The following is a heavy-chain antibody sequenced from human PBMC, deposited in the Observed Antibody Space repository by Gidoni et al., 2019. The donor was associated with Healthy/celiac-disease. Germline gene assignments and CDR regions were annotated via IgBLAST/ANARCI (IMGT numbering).Heavy chain of an antibody. CDR3: ARDLYSGSSD. D-gene: IGHD1-26*01. CDR1: GFTFSRYG. J-gene: IGHJ4*02. CDR2: IWYDGSNK. V-gene: IGHV3-33*01. Sequence: QVQLVESGGGVVQPGRSLRLSCAASGFTFSRYGMHWVRQAPGKGLEWVSVIWYDGSNKYYADSVKGRFTISRDNSKNTLYLQMNSLRAEDTAVYYCARDLYSGSSDWGQGTLVTVSS.